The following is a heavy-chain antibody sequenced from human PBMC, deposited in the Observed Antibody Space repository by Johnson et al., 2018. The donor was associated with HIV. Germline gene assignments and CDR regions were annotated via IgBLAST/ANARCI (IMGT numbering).Heavy chain of an antibody. D-gene: IGHD3-3*01. Sequence: EVQLVESGGGLIQPGGSLRLSCAASGFTVSSTYMSWVRQAPGKGLEWVSAIYSGGSTYYADSVKGRFTVSRDNSKDTRYLQMNNARVEDRALYYCARDGPSGQYYSFWSGPLGSTHALDIWGQGTMVTVSS. CDR2: IYSGGST. CDR3: ARDGPSGQYYSFWSGPLGSTHALDI. J-gene: IGHJ3*02. CDR1: GFTVSSTY. V-gene: IGHV3-53*01.